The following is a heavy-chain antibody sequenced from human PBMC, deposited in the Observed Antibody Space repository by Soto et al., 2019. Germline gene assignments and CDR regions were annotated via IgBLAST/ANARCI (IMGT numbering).Heavy chain of an antibody. J-gene: IGHJ4*02. CDR3: ATMYYKNSSAFLEY. Sequence: QVQLQESGPGLVKPSGTLSLTCVVSGDSISSANWWRWGRQPPGKGLGWMGEIYHGGNTNYNPSLKSRVTISVAKSKNQFSLPLTSVTSVDTAGYYWATMYYKNSSAFLEYWGQGTLATVSS. CDR2: IYHGGNT. V-gene: IGHV4-4*02. CDR1: GDSISSANW. D-gene: IGHD3-22*01.